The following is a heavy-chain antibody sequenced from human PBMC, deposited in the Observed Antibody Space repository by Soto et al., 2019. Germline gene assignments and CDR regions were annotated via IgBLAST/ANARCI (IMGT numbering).Heavy chain of an antibody. CDR3: ARGLSSSSGYYPHDWFDP. CDR1: GGSVSSGSYY. V-gene: IGHV4-61*01. J-gene: IGHJ5*02. D-gene: IGHD3-22*01. CDR2: IYYSGST. Sequence: SETLSLTCTVSGGSVSSGSYYWSWIRQPPGKGLEWIGYIYYSGSTNYNPSPKSRVTISVDTSKNQFSLKLSSVTAADTAVYYCARGLSSSSGYYPHDWFDPWGQGTLVTVSS.